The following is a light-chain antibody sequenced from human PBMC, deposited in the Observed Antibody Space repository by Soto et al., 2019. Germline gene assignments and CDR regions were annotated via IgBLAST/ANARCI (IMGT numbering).Light chain of an antibody. V-gene: IGLV2-8*01. CDR1: SSDVGGYNY. CDR3: SSYAGSNDVI. CDR2: EVT. J-gene: IGLJ2*01. Sequence: QSALTQPASVSGSPGQSITISCTGTSSDVGGYNYVSWYQQHPGKAPKLMIYEVTKRPSGVPDRFSGSKSGNTASLTVSGLQADDEADYYCSSYAGSNDVIFGGGTKVTVL.